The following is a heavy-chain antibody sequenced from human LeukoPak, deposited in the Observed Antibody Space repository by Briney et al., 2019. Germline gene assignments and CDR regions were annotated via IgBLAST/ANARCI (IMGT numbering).Heavy chain of an antibody. V-gene: IGHV4-34*01. CDR2: INHSGST. CDR3: AHCSGGSCYY. J-gene: IGHJ4*02. CDR1: GGSFSGYY. Sequence: SETLSLTCAVYGGSFSGYYWSWIRQPPGKGLEWIGEINHSGSTNYNPSLKSRVTISIDTSKNQFSLKLSSVTAADTAVYYCAHCSGGSCYYWGQGTLVTVSS. D-gene: IGHD2-15*01.